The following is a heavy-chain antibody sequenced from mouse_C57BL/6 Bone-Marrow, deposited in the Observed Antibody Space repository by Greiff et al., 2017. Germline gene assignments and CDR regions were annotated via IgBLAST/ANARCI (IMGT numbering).Heavy chain of an antibody. D-gene: IGHD1-1*01. J-gene: IGHJ1*03. V-gene: IGHV1-85*01. CDR1: GYTFTSYD. Sequence: QVQLKESGPELVKPGASVKLSCKASGYTFTSYDINWVKQRPGQGLEWIGWIYPRDGSTKYNEKFKGKATLTVDTSSSTAYMELHSLTSEASAVYFGARLEFDGSSGDWYFDVWGTGTTVTVSS. CDR3: ARLEFDGSSGDWYFDV. CDR2: IYPRDGST.